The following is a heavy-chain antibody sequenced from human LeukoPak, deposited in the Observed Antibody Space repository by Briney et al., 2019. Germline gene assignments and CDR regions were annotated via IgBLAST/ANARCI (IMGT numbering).Heavy chain of an antibody. J-gene: IGHJ4*02. V-gene: IGHV3-15*01. CDR1: GLTFHFYT. D-gene: IGHD1-26*01. Sequence: GGSLRLSCVASGLTFHFYTMAWVRQAPGKGLEWVGRIKAKAHGGTTDYAAPVKGRFSISRDDSKNTLYLQMNSLKTEDTAVYYCTTDGVGIEGATFDYWGQGTLVTVSS. CDR3: TTDGVGIEGATFDY. CDR2: IKAKAHGGTT.